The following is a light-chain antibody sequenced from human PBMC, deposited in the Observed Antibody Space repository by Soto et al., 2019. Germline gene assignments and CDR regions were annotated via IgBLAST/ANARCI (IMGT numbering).Light chain of an antibody. J-gene: IGKJ4*01. CDR3: QQTNSFPLT. CDR2: AAS. V-gene: IGKV1D-12*01. Sequence: DIQMTQSPSSVSASVGDRVTITCRASQGFSTWLAWFQQKPGQAPKLLIAAASKLQSGVPSRFIGSGSGTDFTLTINSLQPEDFATYYCQQTNSFPLTFGGGTKVDIK. CDR1: QGFSTW.